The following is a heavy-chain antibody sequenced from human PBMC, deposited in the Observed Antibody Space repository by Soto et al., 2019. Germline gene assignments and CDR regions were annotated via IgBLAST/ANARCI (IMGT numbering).Heavy chain of an antibody. CDR1: GFTFSSYA. D-gene: IGHD4-17*01. Sequence: PGGSLKLSCAASGFTFSSYAMSWVRQAPGKGLEWVSAISGSGGSTYYADSVKGRFTISRDNSKNTLYLQMNSLRAEDTAVYYCAKAYGAQRGNWFDPWGQGTLVTVSS. V-gene: IGHV3-23*01. CDR3: AKAYGAQRGNWFDP. CDR2: ISGSGGST. J-gene: IGHJ5*02.